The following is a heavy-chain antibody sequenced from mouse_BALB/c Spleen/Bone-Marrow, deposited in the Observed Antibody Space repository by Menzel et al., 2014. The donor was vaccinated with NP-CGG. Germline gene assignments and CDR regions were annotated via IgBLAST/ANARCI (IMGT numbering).Heavy chain of an antibody. CDR2: VDPENGDT. V-gene: IGHV14-4*02. D-gene: IGHD2-4*01. Sequence: EVQLQESGAELVRSGASVKLSCTASGFNIKDFYMHWLRQRPEQGLEWIGWVDPENGDTECAPKFQGKVTMTADTSSNTAYLQLSSLTSEDTAVYYFNIFDYSFDYGGQGTPLTVSS. CDR1: GFNIKDFY. CDR3: NIFDYSFDY. J-gene: IGHJ2*01.